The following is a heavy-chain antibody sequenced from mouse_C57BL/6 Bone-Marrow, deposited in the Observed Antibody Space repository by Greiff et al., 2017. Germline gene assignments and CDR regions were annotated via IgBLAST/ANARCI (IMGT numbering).Heavy chain of an antibody. Sequence: EVMLVESGGDLVKPGGSLKLSCAASGFTFSSYGMSWVRQTPDKRLEWVATISSGGSYTYYPDSVKGRFTISRDNAKNTLYLQMSSLKSEDTAMYYCARHPSSGSSYGFAYWGQGTLVTVSA. V-gene: IGHV5-6*01. CDR3: ARHPSSGSSYGFAY. J-gene: IGHJ3*01. CDR1: GFTFSSYG. D-gene: IGHD1-1*01. CDR2: ISSGGSYT.